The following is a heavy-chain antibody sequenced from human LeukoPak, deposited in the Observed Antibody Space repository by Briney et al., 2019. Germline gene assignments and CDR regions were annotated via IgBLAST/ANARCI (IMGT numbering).Heavy chain of an antibody. D-gene: IGHD3-10*01. CDR3: AKGKDYYLDY. CDR2: IRYDGSEK. CDR1: GFTFSNYG. Sequence: GGSLRLSCTASGFTFSNYGMHWVRQAPGKGLEWVAFIRYDGSEKYYADSVKGRITISRDNSKNTLYVQMNGLRAEDTAVYHCAKGKDYYLDYWGQGTLVTVSS. J-gene: IGHJ4*02. V-gene: IGHV3-30*02.